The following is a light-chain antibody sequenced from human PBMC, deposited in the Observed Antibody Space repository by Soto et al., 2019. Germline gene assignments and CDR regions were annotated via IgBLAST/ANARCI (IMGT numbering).Light chain of an antibody. V-gene: IGLV2-14*03. Sequence: QSVLTQPASVSGPPGQSITISCTGTSSDVGGYNYVPWYQHHPGKAPKLMIFDVSNRPSGVSNRFSGSKSGNTASLTISGLQPEDEADYYCSSYTTSNTRQIVFGTGTKVTVL. CDR1: SSDVGGYNY. CDR3: SSYTTSNTRQIV. CDR2: DVS. J-gene: IGLJ1*01.